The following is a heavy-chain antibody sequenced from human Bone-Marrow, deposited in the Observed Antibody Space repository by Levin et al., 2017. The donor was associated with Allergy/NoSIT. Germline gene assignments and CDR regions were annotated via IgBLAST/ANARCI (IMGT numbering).Heavy chain of an antibody. CDR1: GASISSTNYY. CDR3: ARLADNWNVNWFDP. CDR2: IYYNSYT. V-gene: IGHV4-39*07. Sequence: SETLSLTCTVSGASISSTNYYWGWIRQPPGKGLEWIGTIYYNSYTYYNPSLKSRVTISKDTSKNQFSLKLSSVTAADTAVYYCARLADNWNVNWFDPWGQGTLVTVSS. J-gene: IGHJ5*02. D-gene: IGHD1-20*01.